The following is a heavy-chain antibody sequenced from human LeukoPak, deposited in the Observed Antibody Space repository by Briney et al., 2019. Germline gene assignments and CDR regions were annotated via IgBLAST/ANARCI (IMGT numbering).Heavy chain of an antibody. CDR1: GGSFSGYY. CDR3: ARAGGICSGCFDY. V-gene: IGHV3-7*01. CDR2: IKQDGSEK. D-gene: IGHD2-15*01. Sequence: PSETLSLTCAVYGGSFSGYYWSWIRQPPGKGLEWVANIKQDGSEKYYVDSVKGRFTISRDNAKNSLYLQMNSLRAEDTAVYYCARAGGICSGCFDYWGQGTLVTVSS. J-gene: IGHJ4*02.